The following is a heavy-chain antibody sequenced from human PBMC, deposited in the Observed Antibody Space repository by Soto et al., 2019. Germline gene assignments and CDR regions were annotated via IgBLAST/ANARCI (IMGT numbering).Heavy chain of an antibody. V-gene: IGHV4-31*11. Sequence: PSETLSLTYAVSGGSISSGGYYWSWIRQHPGKGLEWIGYIYYSGITYYNPSLKSRVTISVDTSKNQFSLKLSSVTAADTAVYSCARSIDYWGQGTLVTVSS. CDR1: GGSISSGGYY. CDR3: ARSIDY. J-gene: IGHJ4*02. CDR2: IYYSGIT.